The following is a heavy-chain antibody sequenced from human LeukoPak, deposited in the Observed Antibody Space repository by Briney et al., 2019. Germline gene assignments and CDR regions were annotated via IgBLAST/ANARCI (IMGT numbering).Heavy chain of an antibody. CDR1: GYTFTGYY. J-gene: IGHJ4*02. Sequence: ASVKVSCKASGYTFTGYYMHWVRQAPGQGLEWMGWINPNSGGTNYAQKFQGRVTMTRDTSISTAYMELSRLRSDDTAVYYCARPRKRGQYYFDYWGQGTLVTVSS. CDR3: ARPRKRGQYYFDY. D-gene: IGHD3-16*01. CDR2: INPNSGGT. V-gene: IGHV1-2*02.